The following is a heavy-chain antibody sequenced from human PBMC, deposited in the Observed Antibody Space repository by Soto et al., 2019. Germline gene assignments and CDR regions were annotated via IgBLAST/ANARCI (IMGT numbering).Heavy chain of an antibody. V-gene: IGHV3-30-3*01. CDR2: ISYDGSNK. CDR3: ARDHTPYGDYRGLDS. CDR1: GFTFSSYA. J-gene: IGHJ5*01. Sequence: QVQLVESGGGVVQPGRSLRLSCAASGFTFSSYAMHWVRQAPGKGLEWVAVISYDGSNKYYADSVKGRFTISRDNSKNTLYLQMNSLRAEDTAVYYCARDHTPYGDYRGLDSWGQGTLVTVSS. D-gene: IGHD4-17*01.